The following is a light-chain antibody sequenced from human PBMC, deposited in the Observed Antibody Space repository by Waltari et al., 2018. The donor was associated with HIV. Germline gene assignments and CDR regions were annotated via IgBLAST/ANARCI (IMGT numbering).Light chain of an antibody. V-gene: IGLV3-1*01. CDR3: QAWDSSVQE. CDR2: PDS. Sequence: SYELTQPPSVSVSPGQTASITCSGDKLGDKYACWYKQKPGQSPVLVIYPDSKRPSGIPERFSGSNSGSTATLTISGTQAMDEADYYCQAWDSSVQEFGGGTKLTVL. J-gene: IGLJ2*01. CDR1: KLGDKY.